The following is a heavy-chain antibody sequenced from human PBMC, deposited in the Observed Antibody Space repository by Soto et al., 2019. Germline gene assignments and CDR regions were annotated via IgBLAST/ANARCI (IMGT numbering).Heavy chain of an antibody. V-gene: IGHV4-59*01. CDR2: IYYSGGT. Sequence: QVQLQESGPGLVKPSETLSLTCTVSGDSISDYYWSWIRQPPGKGLEWIGYIYYSGGTNYNPSLKSRVTISVDTSKNQFSLKLSAVTAADTAVYYCARARWLVGYYYYYALDVWGQGTTVTVSS. D-gene: IGHD6-19*01. CDR1: GDSISDYY. CDR3: ARARWLVGYYYYYALDV. J-gene: IGHJ6*02.